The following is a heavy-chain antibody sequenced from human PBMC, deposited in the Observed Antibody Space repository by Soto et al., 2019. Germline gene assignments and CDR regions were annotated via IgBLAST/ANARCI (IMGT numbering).Heavy chain of an antibody. Sequence: GGSLRLSCAASGFTLSSYGMHWVRQAPGKGLEWVAVIYYDGTNKFYADSVKGRFTISRDISKNTLYLQIDSLRAEDTAVYYCVRDNNPYYFDYWARRTLDTVSA. D-gene: IGHD1-1*01. V-gene: IGHV3-33*01. J-gene: IGHJ4*02. CDR1: GFTLSSYG. CDR2: IYYDGTNK. CDR3: VRDNNPYYFDY.